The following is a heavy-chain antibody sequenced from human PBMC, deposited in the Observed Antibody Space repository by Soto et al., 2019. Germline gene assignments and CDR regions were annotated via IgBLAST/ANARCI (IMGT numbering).Heavy chain of an antibody. Sequence: PSETLSLTCTVSGGSISSYYWSWIRQPPGKGLEWIGYIYYSGSTNYNPSLKSRVTISVDTSKNQFSLKLSSVTAADTAVYYCARHATRGYSYGYVYDDWGQGTRVTVAS. CDR2: IYYSGST. V-gene: IGHV4-59*08. CDR3: ARHATRGYSYGYVYDD. J-gene: IGHJ4*02. CDR1: GGSISSYY. D-gene: IGHD5-18*01.